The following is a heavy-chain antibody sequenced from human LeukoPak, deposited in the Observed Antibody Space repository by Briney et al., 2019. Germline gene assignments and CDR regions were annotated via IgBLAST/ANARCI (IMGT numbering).Heavy chain of an antibody. CDR1: GYTFTSYG. D-gene: IGHD6-19*01. J-gene: IGHJ6*02. CDR3: AREQWLAYGMDV. Sequence: ASVKVSCKASGYTFTSYGISWVRQAPGQGLEWMGWINYTGQRNYAQKFQGRVTMTTETSTNTAYMELRSLRLDDTAVYFCAREQWLAYGMDVWGQGTTVTVSS. CDR2: INYTGQR. V-gene: IGHV1-18*01.